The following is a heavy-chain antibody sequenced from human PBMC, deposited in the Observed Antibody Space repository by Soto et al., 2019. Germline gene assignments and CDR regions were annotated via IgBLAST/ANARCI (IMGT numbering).Heavy chain of an antibody. CDR3: ARDLGGPDY. CDR2: LSSDGFGA. D-gene: IGHD3-16*01. J-gene: IGHJ4*02. CDR1: GFSLSPYW. V-gene: IGHV3-74*03. Sequence: EVHLEESGGGLVQPGGSLRLSCAASGFSLSPYWMHWVRQVPGRGLEWVARLSSDGFGAAYADSVKGRFFISRDIARNTLSLQMNSLRADDAAVYYCARDLGGPDYWGRGTSVTVSS.